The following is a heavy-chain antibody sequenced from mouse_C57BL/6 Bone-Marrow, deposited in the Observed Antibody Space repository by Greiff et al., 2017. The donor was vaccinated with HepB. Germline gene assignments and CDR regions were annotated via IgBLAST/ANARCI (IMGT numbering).Heavy chain of an antibody. V-gene: IGHV1-82*01. CDR2: IYPGDGDT. CDR3: ARRDWAFDY. Sequence: QVQLQQSGPELVKPGASVKISCKASGYAFSSSWMNWVKQRPGKGLEWIGRIYPGDGDTNYNGKFKGKATVTADKSSSTAYMQLSSLTSEDSAVYFCARRDWAFDYWGQGTTLTVSS. D-gene: IGHD4-1*01. J-gene: IGHJ2*01. CDR1: GYAFSSSW.